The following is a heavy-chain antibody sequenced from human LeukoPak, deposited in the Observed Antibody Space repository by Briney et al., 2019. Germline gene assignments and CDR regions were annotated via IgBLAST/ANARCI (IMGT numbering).Heavy chain of an antibody. CDR1: GGSISSSSYY. D-gene: IGHD6-13*01. J-gene: IGHJ5*02. CDR3: ARLQPRYSSSQRNNWFDP. CDR2: IYYSGST. V-gene: IGHV4-39*01. Sequence: PSETLSLTCTVSGGSISSSSYYWGWIRQPPGKGLEWIGSIYYSGSTYYNPSLKSRVTISVDTSKNQFSLKLSSVTAADTAVYYCARLQPRYSSSQRNNWFDPWGQGTLVTVSS.